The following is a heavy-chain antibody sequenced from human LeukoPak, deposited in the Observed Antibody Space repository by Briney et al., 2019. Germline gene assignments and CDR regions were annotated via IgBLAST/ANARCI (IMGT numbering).Heavy chain of an antibody. CDR2: ISAYNGDT. V-gene: IGHV1-18*04. Sequence: ASVKLSYKTSGYPFISYGLSWVRQAPGQGLEWMGWISAYNGDTNYAQRLQGRVTMTTDTSTTTAYMELRSLRSDDTAVYYCARVFYFYDTSGPQYSLDYWGQGTLVTVSS. J-gene: IGHJ4*02. CDR1: GYPFISYG. CDR3: ARVFYFYDTSGPQYSLDY. D-gene: IGHD3-22*01.